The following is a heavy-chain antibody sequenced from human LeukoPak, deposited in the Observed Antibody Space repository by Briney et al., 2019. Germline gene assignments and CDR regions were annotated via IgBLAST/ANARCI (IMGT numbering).Heavy chain of an antibody. V-gene: IGHV3-66*01. CDR2: IYSGYGT. CDR3: AGVSVRVSVGHAMDV. CDR1: GFNVNSNH. Sequence: EGSLRLSCAASGFNVNSNHMTWVRQAPGKGLEWVSVIYSGYGTSYADYVKGRFTISRDNSKNTLYLQMNSLRAEDTAVYYCAGVSVRVSVGHAMDVWGQGTTVTVSS. J-gene: IGHJ6*02. D-gene: IGHD3-10*01.